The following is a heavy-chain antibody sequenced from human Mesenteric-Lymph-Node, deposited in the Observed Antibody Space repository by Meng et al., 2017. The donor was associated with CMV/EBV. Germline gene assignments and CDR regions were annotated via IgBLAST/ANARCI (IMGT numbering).Heavy chain of an antibody. CDR2: IYHTGIT. V-gene: IGHV4-61*08. Sequence: SETLSLTCTVSGGSVSNIDYYWSWLRQTPGKGLEWIGYIYHTGITNYNPSLKSRVTISVDTSKNQFSLKLSSVTAADTAVYYCARGGVAAAILRAKDYYGMDVWGQGTTVTVSS. CDR3: ARGGVAAAILRAKDYYGMDV. D-gene: IGHD2-2*02. J-gene: IGHJ6*02. CDR1: GGSVSNIDYY.